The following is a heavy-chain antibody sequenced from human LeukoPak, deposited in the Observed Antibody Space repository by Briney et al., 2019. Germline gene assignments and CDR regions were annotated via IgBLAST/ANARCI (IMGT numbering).Heavy chain of an antibody. D-gene: IGHD3-3*01. V-gene: IGHV1-18*01. CDR2: ISADNGNT. CDR3: ARTPHRSLEWLYWGFFDY. CDR1: GYTFTNYG. Sequence: GASVKVSCKASGYTFTNYGINWVRQAPGQGLEWMGWISADNGNTNYAQKVQGRVTMTTDTSTSTAYMELRSLISDDTAVYYCARTPHRSLEWLYWGFFDYWGQGTLVTVSS. J-gene: IGHJ4*02.